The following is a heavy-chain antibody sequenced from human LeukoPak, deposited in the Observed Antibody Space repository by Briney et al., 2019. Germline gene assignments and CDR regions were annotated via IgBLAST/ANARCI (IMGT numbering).Heavy chain of an antibody. J-gene: IGHJ4*02. CDR2: VDPEDGET. V-gene: IGHV1-69-2*01. Sequence: ASVKISCKVSGYTFTDYYMHWVQQAPGKGLEWMGLVDPEDGETIYAEKFQGRVTITADTSTDTAYMELSSLRSEDTAVYYCATGGYCSSTSCRGNFDYWGQGTLVTASS. CDR1: GYTFTDYY. D-gene: IGHD2-2*01. CDR3: ATGGYCSSTSCRGNFDY.